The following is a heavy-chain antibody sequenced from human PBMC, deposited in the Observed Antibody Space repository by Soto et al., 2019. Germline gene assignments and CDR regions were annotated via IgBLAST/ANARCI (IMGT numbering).Heavy chain of an antibody. D-gene: IGHD3-9*01. J-gene: IGHJ6*03. CDR1: GGSISSGGYY. CDR2: IYYSGST. V-gene: IGHV4-31*03. Sequence: PSETLSLTCTVSGGSISSGGYYWSWIRQHPGKGPEWIGYIYYSGSTYYNPSLKSRVTISVDTSKNQFSLKLSSVTAADTAVYYCARTDWLEPHYMDVWGKGTAVTVSS. CDR3: ARTDWLEPHYMDV.